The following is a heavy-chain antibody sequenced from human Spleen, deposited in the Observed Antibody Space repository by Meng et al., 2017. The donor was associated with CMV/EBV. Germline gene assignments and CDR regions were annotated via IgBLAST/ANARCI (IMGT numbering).Heavy chain of an antibody. V-gene: IGHV6-1*01. D-gene: IGHD3-22*01. Sequence: TLSLTCAISGDSVSSNSATWNWIRQSPSRGLEWLGRTYYRSKWYNDYAVSVKSRITFNSDTSKNQFSLHLNSVTPEDTAVYYCARVDSSDYFYFDYWGQGTLVTVSS. CDR2: TYYRSKWYN. CDR3: ARVDSSDYFYFDY. CDR1: GDSVSSNSAT. J-gene: IGHJ4*02.